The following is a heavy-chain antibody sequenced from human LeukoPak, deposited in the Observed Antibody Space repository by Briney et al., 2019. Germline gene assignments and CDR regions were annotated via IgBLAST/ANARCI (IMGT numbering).Heavy chain of an antibody. CDR3: ARGDGYNYWEY. D-gene: IGHD5-24*01. Sequence: PGGSLRVSCAASGFTVSSYYMSRVRQAPGKGLERVSVIYVGGSTYYADSVRGRFTISRDISKNTLYLQMNSLRAEDTAVYYCARGDGYNYWEYWGQGTLVTVSS. CDR2: IYVGGST. CDR1: GFTVSSYY. J-gene: IGHJ4*02. V-gene: IGHV3-53*01.